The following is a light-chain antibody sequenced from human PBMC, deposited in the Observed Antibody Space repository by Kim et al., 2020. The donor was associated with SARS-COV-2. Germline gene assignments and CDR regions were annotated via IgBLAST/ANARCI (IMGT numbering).Light chain of an antibody. CDR1: QDIGSY. CDR3: EQFKSDPRT. V-gene: IGKV1-17*01. Sequence: SASVGDRVTITCRASQDIGSYLGWYQQKAGEAPRRLIFPASNLQSGVPSRFSGSGSGTEFTLTISSLQPEDCATYFCEQFKSDPRTFGQGTKLEI. CDR2: PAS. J-gene: IGKJ1*01.